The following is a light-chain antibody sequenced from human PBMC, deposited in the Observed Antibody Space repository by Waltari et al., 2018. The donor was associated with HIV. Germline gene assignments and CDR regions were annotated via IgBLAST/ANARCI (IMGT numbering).Light chain of an antibody. V-gene: IGLV2-14*01. Sequence: QSALTQPAPVSGSPGQSITISCTGTSSDVGDYHYVSWYQQHPGTAPKLIIYDVSNRPSGVSNRFSGAKSGNTSSLTISGLQTEDEADYYCSSYTSSSTRVFGTGTKVTVL. J-gene: IGLJ1*01. CDR1: SSDVGDYHY. CDR3: SSYTSSSTRV. CDR2: DVS.